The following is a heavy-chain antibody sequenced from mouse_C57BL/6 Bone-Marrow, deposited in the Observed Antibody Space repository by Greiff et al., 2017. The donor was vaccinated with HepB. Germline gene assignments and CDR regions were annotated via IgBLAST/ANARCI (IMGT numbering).Heavy chain of an antibody. D-gene: IGHD1-1*01. CDR2: IWSGGST. V-gene: IGHV2-2*01. J-gene: IGHJ1*03. CDR1: GFSLTSYG. Sequence: QVQLQQSGHGLVQPSQSLSITCTVSGFSLTSYGVHWVRQSPGKGLEWLGVIWSGGSTDYNAAFISRLSISKDNSKSQVFFKMNSLQADDTAIYYCARGDYYGSSYGYFDVWGTGTTVTVSS. CDR3: ARGDYYGSSYGYFDV.